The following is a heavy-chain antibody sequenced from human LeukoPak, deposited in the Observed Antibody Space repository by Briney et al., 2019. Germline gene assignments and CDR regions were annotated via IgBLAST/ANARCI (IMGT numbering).Heavy chain of an antibody. CDR1: GGSISSSSYY. J-gene: IGHJ3*02. CDR2: IHYSGST. Sequence: IPWETLSLTCTVSGGSISSSSYYWGWIRQPPGKGLEWIGSIHYSGSTYYNPSLKSRVTISVDMSKNQCSLRLSSVTAADTALYYCARLTGSAIWGQGTMVTVSS. V-gene: IGHV4-39*01. CDR3: ARLTGSAI. D-gene: IGHD3-10*01.